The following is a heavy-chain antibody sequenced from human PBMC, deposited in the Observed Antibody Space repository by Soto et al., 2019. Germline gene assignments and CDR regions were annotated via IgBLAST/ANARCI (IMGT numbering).Heavy chain of an antibody. CDR1: GFTSSTFA. D-gene: IGHD6-6*01. J-gene: IGHJ6*04. CDR3: AKDRPTTSSSKMDV. V-gene: IGHV3-23*01. Sequence: GGSLRLSCAASGFTSSTFAMSWVRQAPGKGLEWVSTISGGGDGTYYADSVKGRFTISRDNSKNTMYLQMDSLRAEDTAVYYCAKDRPTTSSSKMDVWGKGTTVTVSS. CDR2: ISGGGDGT.